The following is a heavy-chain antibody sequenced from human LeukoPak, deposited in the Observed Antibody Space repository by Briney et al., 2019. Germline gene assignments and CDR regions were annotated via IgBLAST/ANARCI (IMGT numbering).Heavy chain of an antibody. D-gene: IGHD3-10*01. V-gene: IGHV1-18*01. CDR2: ISAYNGNT. CDR1: GYTFTSYG. J-gene: IGHJ4*02. Sequence: ASVKVSCKASGYTFTSYGISWVRQAPGQGLEWMGWISAYNGNTNYAQKLQGRVTMTTDTSTSTAYMELRSLRSDDTAVYYCARGLLWFGELLENFDYWGQGTLVTVSS. CDR3: ARGLLWFGELLENFDY.